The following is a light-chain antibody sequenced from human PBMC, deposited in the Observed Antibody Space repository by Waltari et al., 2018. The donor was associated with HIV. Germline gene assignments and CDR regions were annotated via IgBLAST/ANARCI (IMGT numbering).Light chain of an antibody. CDR1: SSNIGAGYD. CDR2: GNT. Sequence: QSVLTQPPSVSGAPGQRVTISCTRSSSNIGAGYDVHWYQQVPGTAPKLPLYGNTNRPAGVPDRFFASKSGASPSLAITGLQAEDEADYYCQSYDSSLTGSVFGGGTKLTVL. CDR3: QSYDSSLTGSV. J-gene: IGLJ2*01. V-gene: IGLV1-40*01.